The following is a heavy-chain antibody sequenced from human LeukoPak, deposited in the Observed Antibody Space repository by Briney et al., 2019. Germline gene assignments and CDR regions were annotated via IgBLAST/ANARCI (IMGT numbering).Heavy chain of an antibody. V-gene: IGHV3-23*01. D-gene: IGHD3-10*01. Sequence: GGSLRLSCAASGFTFSSYAMSWVRQAPGKGLEWVSTISGDGGSTYYADSVKGRFTISRDKSKNTLYLQMNSLRAEDTAVYYCAKDRGIARGPFDYWGQGTVVTVSS. CDR1: GFTFSSYA. CDR2: ISGDGGST. CDR3: AKDRGIARGPFDY. J-gene: IGHJ4*01.